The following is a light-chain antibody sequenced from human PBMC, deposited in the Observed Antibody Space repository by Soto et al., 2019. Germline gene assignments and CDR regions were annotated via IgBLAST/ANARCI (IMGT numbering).Light chain of an antibody. CDR3: QQRSNWPRT. CDR1: QSVSSY. Sequence: EIVLTQSPATLSLSPGDRATLSCRASQSVSSYLAWYQQKPGQAPRLLIYDASNRATGIPARFSGSGSGTAFTLTISSLEPEDFAVYYCQQRSNWPRTFGQGTRL. J-gene: IGKJ5*01. V-gene: IGKV3-11*01. CDR2: DAS.